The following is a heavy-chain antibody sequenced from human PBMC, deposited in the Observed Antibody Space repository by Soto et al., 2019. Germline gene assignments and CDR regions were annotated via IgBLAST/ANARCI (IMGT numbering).Heavy chain of an antibody. D-gene: IGHD5-18*01. CDR3: AKTGPGSSYGYYFDS. J-gene: IGHJ4*02. Sequence: GSLRLSCAASGFTFSSYGMSWVRQAPGEGLEWVSGISGSGGSTYCADSVKGRFTISRDNSKNTLYLQMYSLRAEDTAVYYCAKTGPGSSYGYYFDSWGQGTLVTVSS. CDR1: GFTFSSYG. CDR2: ISGSGGST. V-gene: IGHV3-23*01.